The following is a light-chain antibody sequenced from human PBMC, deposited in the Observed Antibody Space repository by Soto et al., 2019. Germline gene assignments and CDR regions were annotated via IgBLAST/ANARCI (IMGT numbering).Light chain of an antibody. CDR2: DVS. J-gene: IGKJ1*01. Sequence: DIQMTQSPSSLSASVGARVTITCRASQRVSAFLNWYQQKQGEAPKLLIFDVSVLESGVPSRFSASGSETDGTISITSLQPDDCETDDCQQYETFSGTFGPGTKVDIK. V-gene: IGKV1-39*01. CDR1: QRVSAF. CDR3: QQYETFSGT.